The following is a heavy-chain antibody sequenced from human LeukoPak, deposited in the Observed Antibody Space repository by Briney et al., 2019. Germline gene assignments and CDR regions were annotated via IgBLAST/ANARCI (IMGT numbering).Heavy chain of an antibody. D-gene: IGHD6-19*01. CDR1: GFTFNTYG. J-gene: IGHJ5*02. CDR2: IQYDGTIK. CDR3: ARDSGSGWYEAHFDP. V-gene: IGHV3-30*02. Sequence: RGGSLRLSCAASGFTFNTYGMHWVRQAPGKGPEWVAFIQYDGTIKYYGDSVKGRFTISRDNSKNTLYLQMNSLRAEDTAIYYCARDSGSGWYEAHFDPWGQGTLVTVSS.